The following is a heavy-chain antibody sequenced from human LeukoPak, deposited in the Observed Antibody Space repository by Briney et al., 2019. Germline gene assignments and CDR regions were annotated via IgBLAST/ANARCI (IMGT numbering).Heavy chain of an antibody. V-gene: IGHV4-39*01. CDR2: IYHSGSI. CDR1: GGSISSSTYQY. J-gene: IGHJ4*02. CDR3: ARRGSSTRPIDY. Sequence: SETLSLTCTVSGGSISSSTYQYRGWIRQPPGKGLEWIGNIYHSGSIYYNPSLKSRVTISVDTSKNQFSLKLSSVTAVDTAVYYCARRGSSTRPIDYWGQGTLVTVFS. D-gene: IGHD2-2*01.